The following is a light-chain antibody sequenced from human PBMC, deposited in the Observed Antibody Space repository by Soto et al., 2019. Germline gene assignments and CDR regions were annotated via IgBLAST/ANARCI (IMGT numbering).Light chain of an antibody. V-gene: IGLV2-14*01. Sequence: QSALTQPASVSGSPGQSITISCTGTRRDVGAYNYVSWYQQHPGKAPKLMIYEVRNRPSGVSDRFSGSRSGNTASLTISGHQAEDESDYYCSSYTSSSTWVFGGGTKLTVL. CDR3: SSYTSSSTWV. CDR2: EVR. CDR1: RRDVGAYNY. J-gene: IGLJ3*02.